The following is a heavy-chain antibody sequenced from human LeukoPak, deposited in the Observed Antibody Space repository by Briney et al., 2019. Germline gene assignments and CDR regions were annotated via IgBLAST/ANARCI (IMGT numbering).Heavy chain of an antibody. CDR3: ARGELYGDYRDAFDI. V-gene: IGHV3-30-3*01. CDR1: GFTFSSYA. D-gene: IGHD4-17*01. Sequence: PGRSLRLSCAASGFTFSSYAMHWVRQAPGKGLEWVAVISYDGSNKYYADSVKGRFTISRDNSKNTLYLQMNSLRAEDTAVYYCARGELYGDYRDAFDIWGQGTMVTVSS. CDR2: ISYDGSNK. J-gene: IGHJ3*02.